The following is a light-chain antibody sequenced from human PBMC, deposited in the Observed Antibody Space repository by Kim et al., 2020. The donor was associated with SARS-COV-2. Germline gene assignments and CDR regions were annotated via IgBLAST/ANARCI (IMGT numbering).Light chain of an antibody. V-gene: IGKV1-5*01. CDR2: DVS. J-gene: IGKJ1*01. CDR3: QEYKSDSWT. CDR1: QSINIW. Sequence: GDRVTITCRASQSINIWLAWYQQKPGKAPSLMIYDVSILESGVPSRFSGSGSGTEFTLTISSLQPDDFATYYCQEYKSDSWTFGQGTKVDIK.